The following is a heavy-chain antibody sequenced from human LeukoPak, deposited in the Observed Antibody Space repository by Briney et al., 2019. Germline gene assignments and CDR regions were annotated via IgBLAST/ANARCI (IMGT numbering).Heavy chain of an antibody. CDR3: AGYDFWSGHYFDD. D-gene: IGHD3-3*01. CDR1: GGSISSYY. J-gene: IGHJ5*02. V-gene: IGHV4-59*01. Sequence: PSETLSLTCTVSGGSISSYYWSWIRQPPGKGLEWIGYIYYSGSTNYNPSLKSRVTISIDTSKNQFSLKLSSVTAADTAVYYCAGYDFWSGHYFDDWGQGILVTVSS. CDR2: IYYSGST.